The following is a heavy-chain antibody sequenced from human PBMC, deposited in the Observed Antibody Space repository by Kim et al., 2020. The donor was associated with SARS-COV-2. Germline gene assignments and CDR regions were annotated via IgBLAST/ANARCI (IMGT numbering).Heavy chain of an antibody. CDR1: GGSISTSSYY. CDR2: IYYTGST. Sequence: SETLSLTCTVSGGSISTSSYYWGWIRQPPGKGLEWIANIYYTGSTYYNPSLKSRVTISVDTSKNQFSLKLSSVTAADTALYYGTKLRGGQWLVGDYYFD. D-gene: IGHD6-19*01. V-gene: IGHV4-39*01. J-gene: IGHJ4*01. CDR3: TKLRGGQWLVGDYYFD.